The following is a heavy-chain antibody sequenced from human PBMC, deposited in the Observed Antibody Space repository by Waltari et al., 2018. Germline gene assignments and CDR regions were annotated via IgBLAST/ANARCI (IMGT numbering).Heavy chain of an antibody. CDR2: SETDGMTT. D-gene: IGHD2-8*02. CDR3: GSDLTGVQDF. Sequence: EVQLVESGGGLVQPGGSRRPPCAAPGFTFSHYWMHWVRQAPGKGLVWVSRSETDGMTTDYADSVKGRFIISRDNARNTLYLQMNSLRAEDTAIYYCGSDLTGVQDFWGPGTLVTVSS. J-gene: IGHJ4*02. CDR1: GFTFSHYW. V-gene: IGHV3-74*01.